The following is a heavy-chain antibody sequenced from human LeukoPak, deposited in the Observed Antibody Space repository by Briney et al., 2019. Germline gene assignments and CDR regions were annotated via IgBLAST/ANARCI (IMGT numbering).Heavy chain of an antibody. D-gene: IGHD5-18*01. J-gene: IGHJ4*02. CDR2: IYPGDSDT. Sequence: GEALKISCKGSGYSFTRYWIGWGRQMPGKGLGWVGIIYPGDSDTRYSPSFQGPVTLSPEQSISPAYLQWSSPKAWGPALYYCGRPVYTAMSNYFDYWGQGTPVTVSS. CDR1: GYSFTRYW. V-gene: IGHV5-51*01. CDR3: GRPVYTAMSNYFDY.